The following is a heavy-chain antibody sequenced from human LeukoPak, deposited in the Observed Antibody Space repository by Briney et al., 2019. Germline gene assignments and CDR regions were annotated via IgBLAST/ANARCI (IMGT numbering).Heavy chain of an antibody. Sequence: GGSLRLSCAASGFTFSSYSMNWVRQAPGKGLEWVSYIDTDTDNIYYADSVQGRFTISRDNAKNSLYLQMNSLRAEDAAVYYCAKRRGLELLYYYYMDVWGKGTTVTVSS. CDR1: GFTFSSYS. CDR2: IDTDTDNI. CDR3: AKRRGLELLYYYYMDV. V-gene: IGHV3-21*01. J-gene: IGHJ6*03. D-gene: IGHD1-7*01.